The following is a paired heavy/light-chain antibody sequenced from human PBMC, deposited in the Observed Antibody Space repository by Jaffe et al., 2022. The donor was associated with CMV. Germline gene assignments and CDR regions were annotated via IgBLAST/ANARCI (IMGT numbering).Light chain of an antibody. CDR3: MQGTHWPYT. Sequence: DVVMTQSPLSLPVTLGQPASISCRSSQSLVYSDGNTYLSWFQQRPGQSPRRLIYKVSNRDSGVPDRFSGSASGTDFTLKISRVEAEDVGVYYCMQGTHWPYTFGQGTNLEIK. CDR2: KVS. J-gene: IGKJ2*01. CDR1: QSLVYSDGNTY. V-gene: IGKV2-30*01.
Heavy chain of an antibody. D-gene: IGHD7-27*01. CDR3: ATGALGT. CDR2: IRSKTDGGAT. J-gene: IGHJ5*02. CDR1: GFTFRNAW. Sequence: EVQLVESGGGLVKTGGSLRLSCAASGFTFRNAWMAWVRQAPGKGLEWEWVGRIRSKTDGGATDYAAPVKDRFTISRDDLENTLYLQMNSLKTEDTAVYYCATGALGTWGQGTLVIVSS. V-gene: IGHV3-15*05.